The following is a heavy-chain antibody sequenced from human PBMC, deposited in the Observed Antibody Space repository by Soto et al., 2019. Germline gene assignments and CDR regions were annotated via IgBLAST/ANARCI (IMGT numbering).Heavy chain of an antibody. CDR2: INPNSRGT. V-gene: IGHV1-2*02. J-gene: IGHJ5*02. CDR3: ARVTLKAGNWFDP. Sequence: ASVKVSCKASGYAFTDYFIHWVRQAPGQGFEWMGWINPNSRGTNYAPRFQGRVTMTRDTSNSTAYMELRGLRSDDTAVYYCARVTLKAGNWFDPWGQGTLVTVSS. CDR1: GYAFTDYF.